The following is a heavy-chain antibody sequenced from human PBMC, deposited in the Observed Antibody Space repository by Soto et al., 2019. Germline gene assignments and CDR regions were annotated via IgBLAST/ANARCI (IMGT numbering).Heavy chain of an antibody. CDR3: AGERNYYGSGSYYNVWFDP. Sequence: QVQLVQSGAEVKKPGASVKVSCKASGYTFTSYGISWVRQAPGQGLEWMGWISAYNGNTYYAQKLQGRVTMTTDTSTSTAYMELRILRSDDTAVYYGAGERNYYGSGSYYNVWFDPWGQGTLVTVSS. V-gene: IGHV1-18*04. CDR2: ISAYNGNT. CDR1: GYTFTSYG. D-gene: IGHD3-10*01. J-gene: IGHJ5*02.